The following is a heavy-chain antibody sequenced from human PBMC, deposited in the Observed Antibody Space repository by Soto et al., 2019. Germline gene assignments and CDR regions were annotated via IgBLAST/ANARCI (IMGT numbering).Heavy chain of an antibody. J-gene: IGHJ4*02. D-gene: IGHD2-2*01. V-gene: IGHV1-2*04. CDR2: INPNSGGT. CDR3: ARESVYCISTSCPYGFDY. CDR1: GYTFTGYY. Sequence: ASVKVSCKASGYTFTGYYMHWVRQAPGQGLEWMGWINPNSGGTNYAQKFQGWVTMTRDTSISTAYMELSRLRSDDTAVYYCARESVYCISTSCPYGFDYWGQGTLVTVSS.